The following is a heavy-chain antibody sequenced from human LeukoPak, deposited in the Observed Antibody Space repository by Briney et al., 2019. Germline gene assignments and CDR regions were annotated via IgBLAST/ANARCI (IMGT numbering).Heavy chain of an antibody. J-gene: IGHJ2*01. CDR1: GYTFTSYY. D-gene: IGHD1-26*01. CDR2: INPSGGST. CDR3: ARLYSGSYSAPYWYFDL. Sequence: ASVKVSCKASGYTFTSYYMHWVRQAPGQGLEWMGIINPSGGSTSYAQKFQGRATMTRDTSTSTVYMELSSLRSEDTAVYYCARLYSGSYSAPYWYFDLWGRGTLVTVSS. V-gene: IGHV1-46*01.